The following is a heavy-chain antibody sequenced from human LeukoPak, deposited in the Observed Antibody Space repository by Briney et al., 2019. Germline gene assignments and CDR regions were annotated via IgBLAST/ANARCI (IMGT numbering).Heavy chain of an antibody. V-gene: IGHV4-39*01. CDR2: ISCSEST. CDR3: ATTSYYVSDY. CDR1: GGSMSSSTNY. J-gene: IGHJ4*02. D-gene: IGHD2-2*01. Sequence: KSSETLSLTCSVSGGSMSSSTNYWGWIRHPPGKGLEWIGCISCSESTYYNPYLKSRVTISEDTSKKQFSLKLSSVAAADTDVYYCATTSYYVSDYWGRGTLVSVSS.